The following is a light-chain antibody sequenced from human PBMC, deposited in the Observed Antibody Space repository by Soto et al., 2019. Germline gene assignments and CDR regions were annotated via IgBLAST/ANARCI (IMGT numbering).Light chain of an antibody. V-gene: IGLV1-40*01. Sequence: QSVLTQPPSVSGAPRQRVTISCTGSSSNIGSGYDVHWYQQLPGTAPKLLIYDNNNRPSGVPDRFSGSKSATSASLTITGLQAEDEADYYCRSYDSSLSGFYVFGTGTKVTVL. CDR1: SSNIGSGYD. CDR3: RSYDSSLSGFYV. J-gene: IGLJ1*01. CDR2: DNN.